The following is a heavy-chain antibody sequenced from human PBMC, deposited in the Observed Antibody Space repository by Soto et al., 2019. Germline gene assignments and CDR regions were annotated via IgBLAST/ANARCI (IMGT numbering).Heavy chain of an antibody. CDR2: INSDGSRV. D-gene: IGHD3-22*01. V-gene: IGHV3-74*01. CDR1: GFTFSSYW. Sequence: EVQLVESGGDFVQPGGSPRLSCAASGFTFSSYWMHWVRQVPGKGLVWVSRINSDGSRVNYADSVKGRFAISRDNAKNTLYLHVNSLTVEDTAVYSCARGGSGAYYQDYWGRGTLVTVSS. J-gene: IGHJ4*02. CDR3: ARGGSGAYYQDY.